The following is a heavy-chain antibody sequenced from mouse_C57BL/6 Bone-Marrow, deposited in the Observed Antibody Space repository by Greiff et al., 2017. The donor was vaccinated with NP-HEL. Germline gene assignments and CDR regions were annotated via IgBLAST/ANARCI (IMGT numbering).Heavy chain of an antibody. V-gene: IGHV7-1*01. CDR3: ARDAPFSYDAMDY. J-gene: IGHJ4*01. Sequence: EVKLVESGGGLVQSGRSLRLYCATSGFTFSDFYMEWVRQAPGKGLEWIAASRYKANDYTTEYSASVKGRFIVSRDTSQSILYRHMNALRAEDTAIYYCARDAPFSYDAMDYWGQGTSVTVSS. CDR1: GFTFSDFY. CDR2: SRYKANDYTT.